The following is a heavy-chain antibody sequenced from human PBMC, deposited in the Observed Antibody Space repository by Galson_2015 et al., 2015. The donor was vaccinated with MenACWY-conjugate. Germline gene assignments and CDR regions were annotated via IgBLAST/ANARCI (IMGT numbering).Heavy chain of an antibody. J-gene: IGHJ5*02. CDR3: ARGVSGASGFDP. Sequence: ETLSLTCTVSGDSISSSSYYWGWIRQPPGKGLEWIGTIYYSGSTYYNPSLKSRVTISVDTSKNQFSLKLSSVTAADTAVYYCARGVSGASGFDPWGQGTLVTVSS. V-gene: IGHV4-39*01. D-gene: IGHD1-26*01. CDR1: GDSISSSSYY. CDR2: IYYSGST.